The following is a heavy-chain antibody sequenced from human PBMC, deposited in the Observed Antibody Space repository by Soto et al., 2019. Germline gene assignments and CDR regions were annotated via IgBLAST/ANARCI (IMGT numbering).Heavy chain of an antibody. J-gene: IGHJ5*02. D-gene: IGHD2-2*01. Sequence: QLQLQESGPGLVKPSETLSLTCTVSGGSISSSPYYWGWVRQPPGKGLEYIASIFYSGSTYYNPSLKSRVTISVDTSKNQFSLKLSSVTAADTAVYYCARTAHCTSTSCYSGWFDPWGQGTLVTVSS. V-gene: IGHV4-39*01. CDR3: ARTAHCTSTSCYSGWFDP. CDR2: IFYSGST. CDR1: GGSISSSPYY.